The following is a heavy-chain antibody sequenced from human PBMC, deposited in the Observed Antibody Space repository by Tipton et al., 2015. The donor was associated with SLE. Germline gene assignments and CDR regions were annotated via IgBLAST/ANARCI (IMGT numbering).Heavy chain of an antibody. D-gene: IGHD5-18*01. V-gene: IGHV3-21*01. Sequence: SLRLSCAASGFIFSSYTMNWVRQAPGKGLEWVSSISSTSNYIYYADSVKGRFTISRDNAKNSLYLQMNSLRVEDTAVYYCARGRAMAYYSDSWGQGSLVTVSS. J-gene: IGHJ4*02. CDR1: GFIFSSYT. CDR2: ISSTSNYI. CDR3: ARGRAMAYYSDS.